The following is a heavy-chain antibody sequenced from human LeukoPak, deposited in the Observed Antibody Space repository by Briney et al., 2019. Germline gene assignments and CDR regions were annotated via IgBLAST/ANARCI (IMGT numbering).Heavy chain of an antibody. Sequence: GGSLRLSCVASGFTFSNYWMHWVRQAPEKGLVWVSRINSDGSSTSYADSVKGQFTISRDNAKNTLYLQVNSLRAEDTAVYYCARGYSYGYRIDYWGQGTLVTVSS. CDR3: ARGYSYGYRIDY. D-gene: IGHD5-18*01. CDR2: INSDGSST. J-gene: IGHJ4*02. CDR1: GFTFSNYW. V-gene: IGHV3-74*01.